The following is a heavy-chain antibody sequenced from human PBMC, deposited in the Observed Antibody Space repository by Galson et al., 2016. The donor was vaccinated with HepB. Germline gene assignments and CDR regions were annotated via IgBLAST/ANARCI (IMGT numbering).Heavy chain of an antibody. CDR2: IKRKSEGETT. CDR1: GFTFSNAW. CDR3: AADTILTGDYAFDF. Sequence: SLRLSCAASGFTFSNAWMNWVRQAPGKGLEWVGRIKRKSEGETTDYAAPVKGRFTISKDDSKNTLFLQMNSLKTEDTAVYYCAADTILTGDYAFDFWGQGTLVTVSS. J-gene: IGHJ3*01. V-gene: IGHV3-15*07. D-gene: IGHD7-27*01.